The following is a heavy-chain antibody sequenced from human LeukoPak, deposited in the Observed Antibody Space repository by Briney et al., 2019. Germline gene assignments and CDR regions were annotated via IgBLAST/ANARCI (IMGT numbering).Heavy chain of an antibody. D-gene: IGHD4-17*01. CDR3: ATAPTVTTIDY. CDR2: FDPEDGET. CDR1: GYTLTELS. J-gene: IGHJ4*02. V-gene: IGHV1-24*01. Sequence: EASVKVSCKVSGYTLTELSMHWVRQAPGTGLEGVGGFDPEDGETIYAQKFQGRVTMTEDTSTDTAYMELSSLRSEDTAVYYCATAPTVTTIDYWGQGTLVTVSS.